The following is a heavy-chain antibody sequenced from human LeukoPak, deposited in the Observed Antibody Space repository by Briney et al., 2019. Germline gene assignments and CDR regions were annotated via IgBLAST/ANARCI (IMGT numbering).Heavy chain of an antibody. J-gene: IGHJ5*01. CDR3: ARDSGFLEWLPCFDS. Sequence: PSETLSLTCAVSGVSITADHYYWTWIRQPPGKGLEWIGQIHNSGTTHYNPSLGRRITISFDTSKNHFSLNLNSVTAADTAIYYCARDSGFLEWLPCFDSWGQGTLVTVSS. V-gene: IGHV4-30-4*08. CDR2: IHNSGTT. D-gene: IGHD3-3*01. CDR1: GVSITADHYY.